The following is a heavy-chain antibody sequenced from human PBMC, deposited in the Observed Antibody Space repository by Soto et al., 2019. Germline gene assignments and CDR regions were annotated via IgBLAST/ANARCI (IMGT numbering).Heavy chain of an antibody. CDR2: INTDGSTT. CDR1: GFIFGKYW. J-gene: IGHJ4*02. CDR3: AGADYDSPPRY. D-gene: IGHD3-3*01. V-gene: IGHV3-74*01. Sequence: VGSLRLSCAASGFIFGKYWMHWVRQAPVKGPVWVSSINTDGSTTNSADSVKGRFAISRDNAKNTLYLQMNSLRAEDTAVYHCAGADYDSPPRYWGQGTLVTVS.